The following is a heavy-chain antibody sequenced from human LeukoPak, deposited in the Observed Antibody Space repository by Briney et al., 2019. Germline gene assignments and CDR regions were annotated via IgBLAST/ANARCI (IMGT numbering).Heavy chain of an antibody. V-gene: IGHV4-30-2*01. CDR1: GDSINSGGSY. CDR3: ARDDGSSGVDH. CDR2: IYHTGDT. J-gene: IGHJ4*02. D-gene: IGHD1-26*01. Sequence: PSETLSLTCTVSGDSINSGGSYWSWIRQPPGKGLEWIGYIYHTGDTFYNPSLKSRVTISLDRSQNQFSPSLTSMTAADTAVYYCARDDGSSGVDHWGQGTLVTVSS.